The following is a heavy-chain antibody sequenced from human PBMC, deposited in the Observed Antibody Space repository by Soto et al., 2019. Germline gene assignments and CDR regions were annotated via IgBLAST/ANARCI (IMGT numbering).Heavy chain of an antibody. D-gene: IGHD6-19*01. CDR2: IYHSGST. J-gene: IGHJ4*02. V-gene: IGHV4-4*02. Sequence: SETLSLTCALSGGSIISSNWWSWVRQPPGKGLEWIGEIYHSGSTNYNPSLKSRVTISVDKSKNQFSLKLSSVTAADTAVYYCARVAVAGTRFDYWGQGTLVTVS. CDR3: ARVAVAGTRFDY. CDR1: GGSIISSNW.